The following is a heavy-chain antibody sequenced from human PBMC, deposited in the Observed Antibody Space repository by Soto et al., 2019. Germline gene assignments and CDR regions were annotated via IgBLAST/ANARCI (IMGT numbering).Heavy chain of an antibody. J-gene: IGHJ4*02. CDR3: VRPYYSSSWFPFDR. V-gene: IGHV3-11*01. Sequence: GGALRVYCAGSGFDFSDYYMSWIRQAPGKGLEWVSYIDSGDGTTYYTDSVKGRFTVSRDNAKKTVYLQMSSLRVEDTALYYCVRPYYSSSWFPFDRWGQGTLVTVSS. CDR1: GFDFSDYY. CDR2: IDSGDGTT. D-gene: IGHD6-13*01.